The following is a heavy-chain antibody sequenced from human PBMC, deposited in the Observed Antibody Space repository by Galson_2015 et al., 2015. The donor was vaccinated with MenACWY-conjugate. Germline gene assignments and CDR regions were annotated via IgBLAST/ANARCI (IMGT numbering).Heavy chain of an antibody. Sequence: PLSLTCTVSGASISSGGYYWSWIRQHPGKGLEWIGYIYYSGSTYYNPSLKSRVTISVDTSKNQFSLKMSSVTAADTAVYYCARVPWSFSSGYYPFDYWGQGTLVTVSS. CDR2: IYYSGST. D-gene: IGHD3-22*01. V-gene: IGHV4-31*03. CDR1: GASISSGGYY. J-gene: IGHJ4*02. CDR3: ARVPWSFSSGYYPFDY.